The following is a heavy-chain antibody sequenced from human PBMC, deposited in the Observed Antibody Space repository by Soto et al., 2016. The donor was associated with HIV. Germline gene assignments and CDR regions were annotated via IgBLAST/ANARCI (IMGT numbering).Heavy chain of an antibody. D-gene: IGHD4-17*01. V-gene: IGHV4-31*03. CDR3: ARDEDGDYSFDY. CDR2: ISNTGRT. CDR1: GDSIITGGLY. Sequence: QVQLQESGPGLVKPSQTLSLTCSASGDSIITGGLYWSWIRQHPGKGLEWIGSISNTGRTDYNPFLKSRVTISADKSKNQFSLNLTSVTVADTAVYYCARDEDGDYSFDYWGQGPWSPSPX. J-gene: IGHJ4*02.